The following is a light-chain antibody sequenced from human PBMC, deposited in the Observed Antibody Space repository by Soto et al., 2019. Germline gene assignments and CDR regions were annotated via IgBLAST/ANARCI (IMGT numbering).Light chain of an antibody. V-gene: IGKV1-33*01. J-gene: IGKJ5*01. Sequence: LRIIRTAFTPSSCVGYEASITCQASQDISNYLNWYQKKPGKAPKLLIYDASNLETGVPSRFSGSGSGTDFTFTICSLQPEDIATYYCQQDDNSPIKFGQGTRPEIK. CDR1: QDISNY. CDR3: QQDDNSPIK. CDR2: DAS.